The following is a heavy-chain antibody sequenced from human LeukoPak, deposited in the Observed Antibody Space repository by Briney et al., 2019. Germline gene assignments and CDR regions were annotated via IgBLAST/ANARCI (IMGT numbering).Heavy chain of an antibody. Sequence: ASVKVSCKASGYTFTGYYMHWVRQAPGQGLEWMGWINPNSGGTNYAQKFQGRVTMTRDTSISTAYMELSRLRSDDTAVYYCARDFFIAAAFTNWFDPWGQGTLVTVSS. CDR1: GYTFTGYY. J-gene: IGHJ5*02. CDR3: ARDFFIAAAFTNWFDP. D-gene: IGHD6-13*01. CDR2: INPNSGGT. V-gene: IGHV1-2*02.